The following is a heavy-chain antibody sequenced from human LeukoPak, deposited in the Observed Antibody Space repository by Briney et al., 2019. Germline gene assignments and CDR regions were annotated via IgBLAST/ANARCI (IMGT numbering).Heavy chain of an antibody. V-gene: IGHV1-18*01. CDR1: GYTFTSYG. D-gene: IGHD4-17*01. J-gene: IGHJ4*02. CDR3: ARDKRTYGDYQYVDY. CDR2: ISAYNGNT. Sequence: ASVKVSCKASGYTFTSYGISWVRQAPGQGLEWMGWISAYNGNTNYAQKLQGRVTMTTDTSTSTAYMELRSLRSDDTAVYYCARDKRTYGDYQYVDYWGQGTLVAVSS.